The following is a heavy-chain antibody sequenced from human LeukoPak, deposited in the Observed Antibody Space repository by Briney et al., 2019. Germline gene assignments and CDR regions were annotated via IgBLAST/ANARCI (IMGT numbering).Heavy chain of an antibody. Sequence: SETLSLTCSVSGGSISSYYWRCIRQPPGKGLELIGYIYYSGSTNYNPSLKSRVTISVDTSKNQFSLKLSSVTAADTAVYYCVRGRYSSGWFKDKNWFDPWGQGIPVTVSS. CDR3: VRGRYSSGWFKDKNWFDP. CDR1: GGSISSYY. J-gene: IGHJ5*02. V-gene: IGHV4-59*12. CDR2: IYYSGST. D-gene: IGHD6-19*01.